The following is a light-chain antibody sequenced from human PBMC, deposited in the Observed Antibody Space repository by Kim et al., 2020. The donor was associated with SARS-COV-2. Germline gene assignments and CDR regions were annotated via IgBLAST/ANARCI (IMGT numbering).Light chain of an antibody. V-gene: IGLV3-1*01. CDR3: QAWDINTVV. J-gene: IGLJ2*01. CDR1: KLGDKY. CDR2: QDT. Sequence: SYELTQPPSMSVSPGQTASITCSGDKLGDKYTCWYQQKAGQSPVLVIYQDTKRPSGIPERFSGSNSGNTATLTISGTQAMDEADYFCQAWDINTVVFGG.